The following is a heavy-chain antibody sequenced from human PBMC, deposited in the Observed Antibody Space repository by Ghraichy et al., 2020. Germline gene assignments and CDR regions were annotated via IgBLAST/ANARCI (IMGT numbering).Heavy chain of an antibody. V-gene: IGHV4-4*07. CDR1: RGSITGTH. Sequence: ESLNISCTVSRGSITGTHWSWIRQPAGKGLEWIGRIYFNGDAIYNPSLKSRVTMSADTSKNQFSLRLNSVTAADTAVYYCARGPEVGRPLDYWGQGTLVTVSS. CDR2: IYFNGDA. D-gene: IGHD6-6*01. J-gene: IGHJ4*02. CDR3: ARGPEVGRPLDY.